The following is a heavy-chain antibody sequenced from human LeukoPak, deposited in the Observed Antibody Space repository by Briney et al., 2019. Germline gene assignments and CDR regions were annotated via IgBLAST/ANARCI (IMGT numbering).Heavy chain of an antibody. CDR3: AGASHLGDLSLGR. CDR1: GGSISTSDLY. D-gene: IGHD3-16*02. Sequence: SQTLSLTCTVSGGSISTSDLYWSWIRQHPGKGLEWIGYISRSGRTYYNPSLKSRITMSVDTSKSQFSLQLNSVTAADTAVYYCAGASHLGDLSLGRWGQGTLVTVSS. CDR2: ISRSGRT. J-gene: IGHJ4*02. V-gene: IGHV4-31*03.